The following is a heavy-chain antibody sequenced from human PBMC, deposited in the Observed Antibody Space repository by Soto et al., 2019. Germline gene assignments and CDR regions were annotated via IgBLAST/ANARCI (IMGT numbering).Heavy chain of an antibody. CDR1: GGSISSGGYS. Sequence: PSETLSLTCAVSGGSISSGGYSWSWVRQPPGKGLEWIGYIYHSGSTYYNPSLKSRVTISVDRSKNQFSLKLSSVTAADTAVYYCARSVDPWGQGTLVTVSS. V-gene: IGHV4-30-2*01. J-gene: IGHJ5*02. CDR2: IYHSGST. CDR3: ARSVDP.